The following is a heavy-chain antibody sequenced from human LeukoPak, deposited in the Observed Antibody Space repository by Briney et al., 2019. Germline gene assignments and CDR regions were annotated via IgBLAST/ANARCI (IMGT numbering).Heavy chain of an antibody. D-gene: IGHD3-10*01. V-gene: IGHV1-3*04. Sequence: ASVKVSCKASGYTFTSNPMYWMRQAPGQGLEWLGWINTVNGDTKCSQNFQGRITTTRDTSASTAYMELSGLGSEDTAVYYCARKNYFASGSYSDFDFWGQGTLVTVSS. CDR1: GYTFTSNP. J-gene: IGHJ4*02. CDR2: INTVNGDT. CDR3: ARKNYFASGSYSDFDF.